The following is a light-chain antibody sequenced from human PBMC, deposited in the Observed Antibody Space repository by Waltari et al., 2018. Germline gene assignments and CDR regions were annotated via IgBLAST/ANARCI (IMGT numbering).Light chain of an antibody. CDR1: SNNVCDYNL. Sequence: QSALTQPVSVSGSPGQSVTISCTGTSNNVCDYNLFPSFQHHPHQAPTPLIFYVSKRPSGVSNRFSGSKSGNTASLTISGLQTEDEADYYCCSYSTGGSWMFGGGTKLTVL. J-gene: IGLJ3*02. V-gene: IGLV2-23*02. CDR3: CSYSTGGSWM. CDR2: YVS.